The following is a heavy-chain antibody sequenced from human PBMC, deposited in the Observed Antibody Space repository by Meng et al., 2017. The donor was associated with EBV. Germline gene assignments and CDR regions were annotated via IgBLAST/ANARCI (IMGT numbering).Heavy chain of an antibody. CDR1: GDSISSFYY. D-gene: IGHD3-10*02. J-gene: IGHJ4*01. CDR3: ARLSSPFTMSITGFDITDY. CDR2: AHYSGRT. Sequence: QLQLQESGPGQVKPSETLSLTCPVSGDSISSFYYWAWLRQPPGRGLEWIGSAHYSGRTYYSPSLKSRVTISVDTSKNQFSLKLGSVTAADTAVYYCARLSSPFTMSITGFDITDYWGHGTHGTVSS. V-gene: IGHV4-39*01.